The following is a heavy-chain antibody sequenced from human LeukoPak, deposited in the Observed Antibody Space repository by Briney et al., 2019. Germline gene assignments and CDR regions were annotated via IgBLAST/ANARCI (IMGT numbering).Heavy chain of an antibody. D-gene: IGHD3-10*01. Sequence: GGSLRLSCAASGFTFSSYWMSWVRQAPGKGLEWVAFIWSDGSNKYYADSVKGRFTISRDNSKNTLYLQMNSLRAEDTAVYYCAKSLSSRGLIIPKTSRYFDYWGQGTLVTVSS. CDR1: GFTFSSYW. CDR3: AKSLSSRGLIIPKTSRYFDY. J-gene: IGHJ4*02. V-gene: IGHV3-30*02. CDR2: IWSDGSNK.